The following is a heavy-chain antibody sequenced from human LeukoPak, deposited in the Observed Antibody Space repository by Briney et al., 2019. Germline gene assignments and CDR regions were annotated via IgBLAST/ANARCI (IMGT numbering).Heavy chain of an antibody. V-gene: IGHV4-39*01. Sequence: SETLSLTCSVSGASISGGTYYWGWIRQPPGKGLEWIGSIYYTGSTYDNPSLKSRVTISVDTSKNQFSLKLSSVTAADTAVFYCATSAWVAGPWLDPWGQGTLVTVSS. CDR3: ATSAWVAGPWLDP. D-gene: IGHD6-19*01. CDR2: IYYTGST. J-gene: IGHJ5*02. CDR1: GASISGGTYY.